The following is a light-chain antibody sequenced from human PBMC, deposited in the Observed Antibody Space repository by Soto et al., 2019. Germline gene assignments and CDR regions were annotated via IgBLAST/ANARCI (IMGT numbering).Light chain of an antibody. CDR1: QSVSSN. CDR3: QQYNNWPPRWT. Sequence: EIVMTQSPATLSVSPGERATRSCRASQSVSSNLAWYQQKPGQAPRLLIYGASTRATGIPARFSGSGSGTEFTLTISSLQSEDFAVYYCQQYNNWPPRWTFGQGTKVDIK. CDR2: GAS. J-gene: IGKJ1*01. V-gene: IGKV3-15*01.